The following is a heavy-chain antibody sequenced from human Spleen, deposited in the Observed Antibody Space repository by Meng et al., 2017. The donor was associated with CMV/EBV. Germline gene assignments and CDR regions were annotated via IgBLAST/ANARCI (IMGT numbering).Heavy chain of an antibody. Sequence: GESLKISCAASGFTFSSYAMRWVRQAPGKGLEWVSAISGSGGSTYYADSLKGRFTISRDNSKNTLYLQMNSLRAEDTAVYYCAKHYKSTRYYFDYWGQGTLVTVSS. J-gene: IGHJ4*02. CDR1: GFTFSSYA. CDR3: AKHYKSTRYYFDY. CDR2: ISGSGGST. D-gene: IGHD4-11*01. V-gene: IGHV3-23*01.